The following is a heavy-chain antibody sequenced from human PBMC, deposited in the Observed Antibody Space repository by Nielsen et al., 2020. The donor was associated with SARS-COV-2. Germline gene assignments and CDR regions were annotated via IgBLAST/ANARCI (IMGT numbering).Heavy chain of an antibody. CDR2: INAGNGNT. Sequence: SVKVSCKTFGYTFTSFAIHWVRQAPGQSLEWMGWINAGNGNTKYSQKFQGRVTMTRDTSANTAYMELSSLSSEDTAVYYCARITPSSGWDYWGQGTLVTVSS. CDR3: ARITPSSGWDY. D-gene: IGHD6-19*01. CDR1: GYTFTSFA. V-gene: IGHV1-3*01. J-gene: IGHJ4*02.